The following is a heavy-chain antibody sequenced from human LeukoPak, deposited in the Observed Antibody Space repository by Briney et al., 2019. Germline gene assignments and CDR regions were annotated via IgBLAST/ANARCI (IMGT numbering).Heavy chain of an antibody. V-gene: IGHV4-39*01. Sequence: SETLSLTCTVSGGSISSSSYYWGWIRQPPGKGLEWIGSIYYSGSTYYNPSLKSRATISVDTSKNQFSLKLSSVTAADTAVYYCARHLSSSWYFDYWGQGTLVTVSS. J-gene: IGHJ4*02. CDR3: ARHLSSSWYFDY. CDR2: IYYSGST. D-gene: IGHD6-13*01. CDR1: GGSISSSSYY.